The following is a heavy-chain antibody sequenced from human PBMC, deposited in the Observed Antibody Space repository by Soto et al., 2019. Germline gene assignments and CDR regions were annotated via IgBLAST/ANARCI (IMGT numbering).Heavy chain of an antibody. CDR2: IKVGSSRI. V-gene: IGHV3-21*01. CDR1: GFSFSAYN. CDR3: VRSPKIGVRGAF. J-gene: IGHJ1*01. Sequence: GGSLRLSCIGSGFSFSAYNMNWVRQAPGKGLEWVSSIKVGSSRIYQPDSMKGRFTISRDDARNSVYLQINSLRAEDTALYFCVRSPKIGVRGAFWGRGTQVTVSS. D-gene: IGHD3-16*01.